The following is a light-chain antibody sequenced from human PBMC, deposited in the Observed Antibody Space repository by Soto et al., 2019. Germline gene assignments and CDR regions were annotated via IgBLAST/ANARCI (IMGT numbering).Light chain of an antibody. CDR2: GAS. V-gene: IGKV3-15*01. Sequence: EIVMTQSPATLSVSPGERATLSCMASQSVSSNLAWYQQKPGQAPRLLIYGASTRATGIPARFSGSGSGTEFTLTISSMQSEDFAVYYCQQYNNWPPWTLGQGTKVEIK. J-gene: IGKJ1*01. CDR1: QSVSSN. CDR3: QQYNNWPPWT.